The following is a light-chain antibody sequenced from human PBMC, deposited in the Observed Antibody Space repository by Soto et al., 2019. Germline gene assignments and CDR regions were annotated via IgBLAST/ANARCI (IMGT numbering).Light chain of an antibody. V-gene: IGKV3-20*01. J-gene: IGKJ1*01. CDR2: SAS. Sequence: IVLTQSPGTLSLSPGARATLSCWARQGVASNSLAWYQQKPGQAPRLLIYSASSRATGIPDRCSGSGSGTDFTLTISGLEPEDVAVYYCQQYGTSPAWTCGQGTKVESK. CDR1: QGVASNS. CDR3: QQYGTSPAWT.